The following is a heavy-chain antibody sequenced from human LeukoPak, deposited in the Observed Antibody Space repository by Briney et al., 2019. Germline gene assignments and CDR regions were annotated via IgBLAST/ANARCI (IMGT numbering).Heavy chain of an antibody. J-gene: IGHJ4*02. Sequence: PSETLSLTCTVSGGSISSSSYYWGWIRQPPGKGLEWIGSIYYSGSTYYNPSLKSRVTISVDTSKNQFSLKLSSVTAADTAVYYCARFTFGMVRGVIINDYWGQGTLVTVSS. CDR3: ARFTFGMVRGVIINDY. CDR2: IYYSGST. CDR1: GGSISSSSYY. D-gene: IGHD3-10*01. V-gene: IGHV4-39*01.